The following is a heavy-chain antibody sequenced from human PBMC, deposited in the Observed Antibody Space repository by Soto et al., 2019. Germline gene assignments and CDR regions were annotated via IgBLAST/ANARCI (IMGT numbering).Heavy chain of an antibody. CDR2: ISSSSSYL. CDR3: ARGGVRGEHYYYYGMDV. J-gene: IGHJ6*02. V-gene: IGHV3-21*01. CDR1: GFTFSSYS. D-gene: IGHD3-10*01. Sequence: EVQLVESGGGLVKPGGSLRLSCAASGFTFSSYSMNWVRQAPGKGLEWVSSISSSSSYLYYADSVKGRFTISRDNAKNSLYLQMNSLRAEDTAVYYCARGGVRGEHYYYYGMDVWGQGTTVTVSS.